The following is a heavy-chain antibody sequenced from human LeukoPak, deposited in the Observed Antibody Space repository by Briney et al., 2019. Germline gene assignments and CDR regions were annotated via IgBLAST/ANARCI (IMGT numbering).Heavy chain of an antibody. D-gene: IGHD2-2*01. V-gene: IGHV4-30-2*01. CDR2: IYHSGST. CDR3: ARPRNGYQLRHGYFQH. J-gene: IGHJ1*01. CDR1: GGSISSGGYS. Sequence: SETLSLTCAVSGGSISSGGYSWSWIRQPPGKGLEWIGYIYHSGSTNYNPSLKSRVTISVDTSKNQFSLKLSSVTAADTAVYYCARPRNGYQLRHGYFQHWGQGTLVTVSS.